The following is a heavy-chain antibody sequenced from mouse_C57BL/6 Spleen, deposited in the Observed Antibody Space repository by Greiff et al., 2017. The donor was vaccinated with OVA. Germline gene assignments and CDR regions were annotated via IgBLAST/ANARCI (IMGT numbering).Heavy chain of an antibody. CDR1: GYTFTSYW. CDR2: IYPGNSDT. Sequence: EVQLQQSGTVLARPGASVKMSCKTSGYTFTSYWMHWVKQRPGQGLEWIGAIYPGNSDTSYNQKFKGKAKLTAVTSASTAYMELSSLTNEDSAVYYCARFITTVVATVDYWGQGTTLTVSS. J-gene: IGHJ2*01. D-gene: IGHD1-1*01. CDR3: ARFITTVVATVDY. V-gene: IGHV1-5*01.